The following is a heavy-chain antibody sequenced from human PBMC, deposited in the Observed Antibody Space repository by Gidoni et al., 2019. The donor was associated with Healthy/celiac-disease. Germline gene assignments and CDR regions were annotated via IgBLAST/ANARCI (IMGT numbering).Heavy chain of an antibody. D-gene: IGHD6-19*01. J-gene: IGHJ6*02. CDR2: ISGSGGST. V-gene: IGHV3-23*01. CDR3: AHSSGRSYYYYGMDV. Sequence: EVQLLESGGGLVQPGGSLRISCAASGFTFSSYAMSWVRQAPGKGLEWVSAISGSGGSTYYADSVKGRFTISRDNSKNTLYLQMNSLRAEDTAVYYCAHSSGRSYYYYGMDVWGQGTTVTVSS. CDR1: GFTFSSYA.